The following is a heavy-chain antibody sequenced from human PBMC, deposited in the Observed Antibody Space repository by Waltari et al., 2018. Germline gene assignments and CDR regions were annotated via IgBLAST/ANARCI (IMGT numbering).Heavy chain of an antibody. Sequence: EVQLLESGGGLVQPGGSLRLSCAASGFIFSSYTMNWVRQAPGKVLEWVSCFHGGGDTGYADSVKGRFTISRDNSDNMLYLQMSSLRPEDTAVYYCAKGFDRASFDYWGQGALVTVSS. J-gene: IGHJ4*02. V-gene: IGHV3-23*03. CDR1: GFIFSSYT. CDR2: FHGGGDT. D-gene: IGHD3-22*01. CDR3: AKGFDRASFDY.